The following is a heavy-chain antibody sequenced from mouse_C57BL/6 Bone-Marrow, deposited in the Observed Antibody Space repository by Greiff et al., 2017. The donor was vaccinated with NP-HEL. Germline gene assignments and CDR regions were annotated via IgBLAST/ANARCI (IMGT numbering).Heavy chain of an antibody. CDR3: TIYGNSYYFDY. CDR2: IYPGNSDT. V-gene: IGHV1-5*01. D-gene: IGHD2-1*01. Sequence: VQLQQSGTVLARPGASVKMSCKTSGYTFTSYWMHWVKQRTGQGLEWIGAIYPGNSDTSYNQKFKGKAKLTAVTSASTAYMVLSSLTYEDSAFYYCTIYGNSYYFDYWGEGTTLTVSS. J-gene: IGHJ2*01. CDR1: GYTFTSYW.